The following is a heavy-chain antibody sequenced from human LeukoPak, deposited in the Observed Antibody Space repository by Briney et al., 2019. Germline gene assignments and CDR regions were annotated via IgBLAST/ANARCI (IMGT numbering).Heavy chain of an antibody. V-gene: IGHV3-21*01. J-gene: IGHJ5*02. Sequence: GGSLRLSCAASGFTFSSYSMNWVRHAPGKGLEWVSSISSSSSYIYYADSVKGRFTISRDNAKNSLYLQMNSLRAEDTAVYYCARGSPILIAAAGIRWFDPWGQGTLVTVSS. CDR1: GFTFSSYS. CDR2: ISSSSSYI. CDR3: ARGSPILIAAAGIRWFDP. D-gene: IGHD6-13*01.